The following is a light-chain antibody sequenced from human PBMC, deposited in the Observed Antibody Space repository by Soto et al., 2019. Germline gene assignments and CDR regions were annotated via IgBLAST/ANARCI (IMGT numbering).Light chain of an antibody. CDR1: QTVNSRY. CDR3: QQFDDSRPAFT. V-gene: IGKV3-20*01. CDR2: GAS. Sequence: ESVLTQSPGTLSLSPGERATLSCRASQTVNSRYLTWYQHKPGQAPRLLIYGASVRATGIPDRFSGSRSGADFSLTITRLEPEDSAVYCCQQFDDSRPAFTFGQGTKLEI. J-gene: IGKJ2*01.